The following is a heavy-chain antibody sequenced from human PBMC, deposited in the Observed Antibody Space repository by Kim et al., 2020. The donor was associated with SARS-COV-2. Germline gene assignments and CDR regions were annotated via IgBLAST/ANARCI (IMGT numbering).Heavy chain of an antibody. CDR3: ARDVHKDYFDY. D-gene: IGHD2-21*01. V-gene: IGHV3-30*01. J-gene: IGHJ4*02. CDR2: K. Sequence: KYYADSVNCRFTISRDNSKNTLYLQMNSLRAEDTAVYYCARDVHKDYFDYWGQGTLVTVSS.